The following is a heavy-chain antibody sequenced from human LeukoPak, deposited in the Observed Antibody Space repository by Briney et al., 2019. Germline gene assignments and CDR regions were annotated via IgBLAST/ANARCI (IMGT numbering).Heavy chain of an antibody. Sequence: PSETLSLTCTVSGGSIGSYYWSWIRQPPGRGLEWIGCIYYTGTTDYNPSLKSRVTMSVDTSMNQFSLKLSSVTAADTAVYYCARQRLRYDSNGYSTSYEVADIWGQGTVVTVSS. J-gene: IGHJ3*02. CDR3: ARQRLRYDSNGYSTSYEVADI. D-gene: IGHD3-22*01. CDR1: GGSIGSYY. CDR2: IYYTGTT. V-gene: IGHV4-59*08.